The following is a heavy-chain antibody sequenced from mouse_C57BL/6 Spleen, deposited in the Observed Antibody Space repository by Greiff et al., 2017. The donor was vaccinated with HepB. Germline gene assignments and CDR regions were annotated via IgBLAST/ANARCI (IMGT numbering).Heavy chain of an antibody. D-gene: IGHD2-3*01. J-gene: IGHJ3*01. V-gene: IGHV1-52*01. CDR3: ARDGGYYWFAY. CDR2: IDPSDSET. CDR1: GYTFTSYW. Sequence: VQLQQPGAELVRPGSSVKLSCKASGYTFTSYWMHWVKQRPIQGLEWIGNIDPSDSETHYNQKFKDKATLTVDKSSSTAYMQLSSLTSEDSAVYYCARDGGYYWFAYWGQGTLVTVSA.